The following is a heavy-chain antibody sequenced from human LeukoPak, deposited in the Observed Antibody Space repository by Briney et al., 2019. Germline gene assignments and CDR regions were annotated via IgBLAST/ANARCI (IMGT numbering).Heavy chain of an antibody. CDR3: ARAPPYDSSGYYFDY. Sequence: ASVEVSCKASGYTFTSYYMHWVRQAPGQGLEWMGIINPSGGSTSYAQKFQGRVTMTRDTSTSTVYMELSSLRSEDTAVYYCARAPPYDSSGYYFDYWGQGTLVTVSS. CDR1: GYTFTSYY. V-gene: IGHV1-46*01. J-gene: IGHJ4*02. D-gene: IGHD3-22*01. CDR2: INPSGGST.